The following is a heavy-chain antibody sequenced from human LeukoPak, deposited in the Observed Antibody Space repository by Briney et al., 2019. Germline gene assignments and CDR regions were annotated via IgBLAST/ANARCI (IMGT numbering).Heavy chain of an antibody. J-gene: IGHJ6*02. CDR3: ARATLYSSSWSFYGMDV. V-gene: IGHV1-3*01. CDR1: GYTFTSYA. CDR2: INAGNGNT. Sequence: ASVKVSCKASGYTFTSYAMHWVRQAPGQRLEWMGWINAGNGNTKYSQKFQGRVTITRDTSASTAYMELSSLRSEDTAVYYCARATLYSSSWSFYGMDVWGQGTTVTVSS. D-gene: IGHD6-13*01.